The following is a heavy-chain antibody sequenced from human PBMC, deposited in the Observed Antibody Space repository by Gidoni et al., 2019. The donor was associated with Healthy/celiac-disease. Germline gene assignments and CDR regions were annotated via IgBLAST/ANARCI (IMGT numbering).Heavy chain of an antibody. J-gene: IGHJ4*02. V-gene: IGHV3-23*01. CDR1: GFTFSSYA. Sequence: EVQLLESGGGLVQPGGSLRLSWSAPGFTFSSYAMSWVRQAPGKGLEWVSGISVSGGSTYYADSVKGRFTISRDNSKNTLYLQMNSLSAEDTAVYYCAKDRPRGFDYWGQGPLVTVSS. CDR3: AKDRPRGFDY. CDR2: ISVSGGST.